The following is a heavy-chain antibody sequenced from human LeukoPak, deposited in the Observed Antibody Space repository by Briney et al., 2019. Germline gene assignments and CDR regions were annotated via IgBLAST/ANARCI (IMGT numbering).Heavy chain of an antibody. Sequence: PGGSLRLSCAASGFPFTTYWMSWGRQAPGKVLEWVANIKQDGTEKYYVDSVKGRFTISRDNAKNSLYLQMNSLRAEDTAVYYCAKRVGEAGNWVYYYYYYMDVWGKGTTVTISS. CDR3: AKRVGEAGNWVYYYYYYMDV. D-gene: IGHD6-19*01. CDR1: GFPFTTYW. V-gene: IGHV3-7*01. CDR2: IKQDGTEK. J-gene: IGHJ6*03.